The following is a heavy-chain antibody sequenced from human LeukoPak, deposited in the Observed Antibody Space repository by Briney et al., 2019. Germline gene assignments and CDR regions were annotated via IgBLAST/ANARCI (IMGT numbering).Heavy chain of an antibody. V-gene: IGHV4-34*01. J-gene: IGHJ1*01. Sequence: PSETLSLTCAVYGGSFSGYYWSWIRQPPGKGLEWIGEINHSGSTNYNPSLKSRVTISVDTSKNQFSLKLSSVTAADTAVYYCARPSRGYCSSTSCRDQPKYFQHWGQGTLVTVSS. CDR1: GGSFSGYY. CDR3: ARPSRGYCSSTSCRDQPKYFQH. CDR2: INHSGST. D-gene: IGHD2-2*01.